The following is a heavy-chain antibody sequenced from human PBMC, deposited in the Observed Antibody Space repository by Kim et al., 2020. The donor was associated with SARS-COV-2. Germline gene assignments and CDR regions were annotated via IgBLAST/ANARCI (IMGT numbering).Heavy chain of an antibody. CDR1: GGTFSSYA. D-gene: IGHD3-16*01. CDR2: IIPILGIA. CDR3: AREDTFRAFDI. J-gene: IGHJ3*02. Sequence: SVKVSCKASGGTFSSYAISWVRQAPGQGLEWMGRIIPILGIANYAQKFQGRVTITADKSTSTAYMELSSLRSEDTAVYYCAREDTFRAFDIWGQGTMVTVSS. V-gene: IGHV1-69*04.